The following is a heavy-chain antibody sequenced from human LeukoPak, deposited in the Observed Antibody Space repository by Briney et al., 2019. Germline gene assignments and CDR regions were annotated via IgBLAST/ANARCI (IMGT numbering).Heavy chain of an antibody. V-gene: IGHV1-2*02. CDR3: ARDSGERGSGSYLIAY. CDR1: GYTFTDYY. Sequence: GASVKVSCKASGYTFTDYYIHWVRQAPGQGLEWMAWINPKSGGTNYSQKFQGRVTMTRDTSISTVYMELSRLRSDDTAVYYCARDSGERGSGSYLIAYWGQGTLVTVSS. D-gene: IGHD3-10*01. CDR2: INPKSGGT. J-gene: IGHJ4*02.